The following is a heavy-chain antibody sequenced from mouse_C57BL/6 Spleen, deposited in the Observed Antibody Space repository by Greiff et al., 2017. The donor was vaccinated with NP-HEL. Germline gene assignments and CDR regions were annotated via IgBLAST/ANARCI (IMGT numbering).Heavy chain of an antibody. Sequence: QVQLQQSGPELVKPGASVKISCKASGYAFSSSWMNWVKQRPGKGLEWIGRIYPGDGDTNYNGKFKGKATLTADKSSSTAYMQLSSLTSEDSAVYFCAREGYYDYDVYWGQGTTLTVSS. D-gene: IGHD2-4*01. J-gene: IGHJ2*01. V-gene: IGHV1-82*01. CDR3: AREGYYDYDVY. CDR1: GYAFSSSW. CDR2: IYPGDGDT.